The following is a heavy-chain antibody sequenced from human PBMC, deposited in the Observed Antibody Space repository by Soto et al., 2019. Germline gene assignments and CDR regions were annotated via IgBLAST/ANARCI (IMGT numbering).Heavy chain of an antibody. D-gene: IGHD6-13*01. J-gene: IGHJ6*02. V-gene: IGHV4-31*03. CDR1: GDSISSGNYY. Sequence: QVQLQESGPGLVKPSQTLSLTCTVSGDSISSGNYYWTWIRQHPGKGLEWIGWIYYSGSSLYNPSLWRRVNIAIDTSKTQFSLKRSSVSPADTAVYYCARAVGSWSTRWDYYYGMDVWGQGATVTVSS. CDR2: IYYSGSS. CDR3: ARAVGSWSTRWDYYYGMDV.